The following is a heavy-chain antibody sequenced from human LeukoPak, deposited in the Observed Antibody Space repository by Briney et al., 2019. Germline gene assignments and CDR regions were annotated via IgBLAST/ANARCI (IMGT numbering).Heavy chain of an antibody. Sequence: PGGSLRLSCAASGFTFSSYSMNWVRQAPGKGLEWVSFISSSSYIYYADSVKGRFTISRDNAKNSLYLQMNSLRAEDTAVYYCARERYSEKNYYYYGMDVWGQGTTATVSS. J-gene: IGHJ6*02. CDR2: ISSSSYI. CDR3: ARERYSEKNYYYYGMDV. V-gene: IGHV3-21*01. D-gene: IGHD2-15*01. CDR1: GFTFSSYS.